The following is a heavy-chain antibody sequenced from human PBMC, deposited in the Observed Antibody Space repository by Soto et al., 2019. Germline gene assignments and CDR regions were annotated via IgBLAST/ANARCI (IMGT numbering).Heavy chain of an antibody. CDR1: GYTFTGYH. CDR2: INTKTGDT. D-gene: IGHD1-26*01. CDR3: ARWVGASNWFDP. J-gene: IGHJ5*02. V-gene: IGHV1-2*04. Sequence: QVQLVQSGAEVKEPGASVKVSCKTSGYTFTGYHIHWVRQPPGQGLEGMGWINTKTGDTNYAQKFQDWVTMPMDTSSNTAYVQLSSLTSDDTAVYYCARWVGASNWFDPWGQGTLVTVSS.